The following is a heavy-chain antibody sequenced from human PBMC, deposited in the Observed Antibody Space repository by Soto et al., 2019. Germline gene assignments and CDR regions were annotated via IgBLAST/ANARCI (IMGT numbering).Heavy chain of an antibody. D-gene: IGHD1-7*01. CDR1: GGSISSSSYY. CDR3: ARNVFSTNWNYVNY. V-gene: IGHV4-39*01. Sequence: SETLSLTCTVSGGSISSSSYYWGWIRQPPGKGLEWIGSIYYSGSTYYNPSLKSRVTISVDTSKNQFSLKLSSVTAADTAVYYCARNVFSTNWNYVNYWGQGTLVTVSS. CDR2: IYYSGST. J-gene: IGHJ4*02.